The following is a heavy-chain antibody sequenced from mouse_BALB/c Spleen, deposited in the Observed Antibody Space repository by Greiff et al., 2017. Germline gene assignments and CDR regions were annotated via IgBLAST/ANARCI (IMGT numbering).Heavy chain of an antibody. CDR3: ARERAWFAY. Sequence: EVKLQESGGGLVQPGGSLKLSCAASGFTFSSYGMSWVRQTPDKRLELVATINSNGGSTYYPDSVKGRFTISRDNAKNTLYLQMSSLKSEDTAMYYCARERAWFAYWGQGTLVTVSA. CDR1: GFTFSSYG. J-gene: IGHJ3*01. CDR2: INSNGGST. V-gene: IGHV5-6-3*01.